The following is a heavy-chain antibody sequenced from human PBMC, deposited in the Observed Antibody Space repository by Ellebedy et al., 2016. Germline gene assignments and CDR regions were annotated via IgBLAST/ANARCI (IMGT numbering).Heavy chain of an antibody. Sequence: ASVKVSCKASGYTFTSYYMHWVRQAPGQGLEWMGGIIPIFGTANYAQKFQGRVTITADESTSTAYMELSSLRSEDTAVYYCARGGDYGDSRWEFDYWGQGTLVTVSS. CDR2: IIPIFGTA. CDR3: ARGGDYGDSRWEFDY. D-gene: IGHD4-17*01. CDR1: GYTFTSYY. J-gene: IGHJ4*02. V-gene: IGHV1-69*13.